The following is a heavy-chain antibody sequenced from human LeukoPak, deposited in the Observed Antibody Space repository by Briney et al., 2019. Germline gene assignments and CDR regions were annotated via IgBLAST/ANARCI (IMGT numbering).Heavy chain of an antibody. J-gene: IGHJ5*02. D-gene: IGHD3-16*02. V-gene: IGHV1-2*02. CDR3: ARGRYDYVWGSYRYLNWFDP. Sequence: ASVKVSCKSSGYTFTGYYMHWVRQAPGQGLEWMGWINPNSGGTNYAQKFQGRVTMTRDTSISTAYMELSRLRSDDTAVYYCARGRYDYVWGSYRYLNWFDPWGQGTLVTVSS. CDR2: INPNSGGT. CDR1: GYTFTGYY.